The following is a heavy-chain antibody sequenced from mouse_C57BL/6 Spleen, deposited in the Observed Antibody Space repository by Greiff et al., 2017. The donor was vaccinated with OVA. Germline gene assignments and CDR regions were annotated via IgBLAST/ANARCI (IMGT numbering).Heavy chain of an antibody. CDR2: ISSGSSTI. J-gene: IGHJ3*01. Sequence: DVQLVESGGGLVKPGGSLKLSCAASGFTFSDYGMHWVRQAPEKGLEWVAYISSGSSTIYYADTVQGRFTISRDNAKNTLFLQMTSLRAEDTAMYYCARGLGPWGKGTLVTVSA. CDR1: GFTFSDYG. D-gene: IGHD4-1*01. V-gene: IGHV5-17*01. CDR3: ARGLGP.